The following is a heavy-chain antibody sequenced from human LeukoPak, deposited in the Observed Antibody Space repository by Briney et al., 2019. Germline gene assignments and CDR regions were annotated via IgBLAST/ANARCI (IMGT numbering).Heavy chain of an antibody. J-gene: IGHJ4*02. CDR1: GFSFSTYG. Sequence: GGSLRLSCAASGFSFSTYGMHWVRQAPGRGLEWVAVISYDGINKKYADSMKGRFTISRDNSKNTLYLQMNSLRAEDTAVYYCAKNSDYDFWSGYLDYWGQGTLVTVSS. D-gene: IGHD3-3*01. CDR2: ISYDGINK. V-gene: IGHV3-30*18. CDR3: AKNSDYDFWSGYLDY.